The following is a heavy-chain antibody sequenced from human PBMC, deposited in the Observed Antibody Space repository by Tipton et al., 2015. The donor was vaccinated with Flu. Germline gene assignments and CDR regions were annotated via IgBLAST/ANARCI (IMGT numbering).Heavy chain of an antibody. Sequence: TLSLTCTVSGGSISSYYWRWIRQPPGKGLEWIGYIYSSGSTNYNPSLKSRVTISVDTSKNQFSLKLSSVTAADTAVYYCARHSSSARGWFDPWGQGTLVTVSS. J-gene: IGHJ5*02. CDR2: IYSSGST. CDR3: ARHSSSARGWFDP. CDR1: GGSISSYY. V-gene: IGHV4-59*08. D-gene: IGHD3-10*01.